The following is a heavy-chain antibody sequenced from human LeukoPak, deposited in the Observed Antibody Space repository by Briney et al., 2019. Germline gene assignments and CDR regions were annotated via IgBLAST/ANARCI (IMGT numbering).Heavy chain of an antibody. CDR1: GYTFTSYD. CDR2: ISAYNGNT. CDR3: ARNRQYYYDSSGYYQAFDI. D-gene: IGHD3-22*01. V-gene: IGHV1-18*01. Sequence: ASVKVSCKASGYTFTSYDINWVRQATGQGLEWMGWISAYNGNTNYAQKLQGRVTMTTDTSTSTAYMELRSLRSDDTAVYYCARNRQYYYDSSGYYQAFDIWGQGTMVTVSS. J-gene: IGHJ3*02.